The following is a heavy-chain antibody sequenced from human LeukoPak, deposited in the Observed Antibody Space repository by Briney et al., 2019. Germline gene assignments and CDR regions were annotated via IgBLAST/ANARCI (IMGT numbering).Heavy chain of an antibody. CDR3: ARSYCSGGSCEREGAFDI. Sequence: ASVKVSCKASGYTFTSYGIIWVRQAPGQGLEWMGWISAYNGNTNYAQKLQGRVTMTTDTSTSTAYMELRSLRSDDTAVYYCARSYCSGGSCEREGAFDIWGQGTMVTVSS. D-gene: IGHD2-15*01. CDR2: ISAYNGNT. J-gene: IGHJ3*02. V-gene: IGHV1-18*01. CDR1: GYTFTSYG.